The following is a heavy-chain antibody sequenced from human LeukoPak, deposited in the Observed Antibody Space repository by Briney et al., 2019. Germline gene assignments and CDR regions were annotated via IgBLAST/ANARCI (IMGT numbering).Heavy chain of an antibody. CDR1: GHSFTNYW. D-gene: IGHD7-27*01. J-gene: IGHJ3*02. Sequence: GESLKISCMASGHSFTNYWIGWVRQVPGKGRAWMGIIFPGDFDTEYSPSFQGQVNISADKSISTAYLQWNSLKASDTAMYYCVKNWDYAFDIWGQGTMVTVSS. V-gene: IGHV5-51*01. CDR2: IFPGDFDT. CDR3: VKNWDYAFDI.